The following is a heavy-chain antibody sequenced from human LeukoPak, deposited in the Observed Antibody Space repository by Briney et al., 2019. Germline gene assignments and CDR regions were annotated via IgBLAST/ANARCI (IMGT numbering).Heavy chain of an antibody. J-gene: IGHJ5*02. CDR2: IYYSGST. CDR1: GGSISSGGYH. Sequence: PSETLSLTCTVSGGSISSGGYHWSWIRQHPGKGLEWIGYIYYSGSTYYNPSLKSRVTISVDTSKNQFSLKLSSVTAADTAVYYCARVTVVTEDNWFDPWGQGTLVTVSS. D-gene: IGHD4-23*01. V-gene: IGHV4-31*03. CDR3: ARVTVVTEDNWFDP.